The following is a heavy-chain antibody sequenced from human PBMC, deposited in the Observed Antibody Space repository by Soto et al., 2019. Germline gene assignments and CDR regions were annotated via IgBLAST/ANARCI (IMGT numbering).Heavy chain of an antibody. CDR2: TYYRSKWYN. Sequence: SQTLSLTCAISGDSVSSNSAAWNWIRQSPSRGLEWLGRTYYRSKWYNDYAVSVKSRITINPDTSKNQFSLQLNSVTPEDTAVYYCARDPYSSGWSRPQYFDYWGQGTLVTVSS. V-gene: IGHV6-1*01. CDR3: ARDPYSSGWSRPQYFDY. D-gene: IGHD6-19*01. CDR1: GDSVSSNSAA. J-gene: IGHJ4*02.